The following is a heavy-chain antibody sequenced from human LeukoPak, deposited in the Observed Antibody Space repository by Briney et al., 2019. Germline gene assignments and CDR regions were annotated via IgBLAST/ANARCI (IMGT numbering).Heavy chain of an antibody. D-gene: IGHD4-17*01. CDR3: VKGPGPTVNYYFDF. Sequence: GGSLRLSCSASGFTFSTYAMHWVRQAPGKGLEYVSAISTIGGTAYYAESSRGRFAISRDNSKNTLYLQMSSLRADDTAVYYCVKGPGPTVNYYFDFWGQGTLVTVSS. CDR2: ISTIGGTA. J-gene: IGHJ4*02. CDR1: GFTFSTYA. V-gene: IGHV3-64D*06.